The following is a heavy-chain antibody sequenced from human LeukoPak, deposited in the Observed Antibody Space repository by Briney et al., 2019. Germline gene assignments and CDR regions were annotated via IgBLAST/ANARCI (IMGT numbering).Heavy chain of an antibody. J-gene: IGHJ4*02. CDR2: INPSGGST. CDR1: GYTFTSYY. CDR3: AREWGNKAFDY. Sequence: GASVKVSCTASGYTFTSYYMHWVRQAPGQGLEWMGIINPSGGSTSYAQKSQGRVTMTKDTSTSTVYMELSSLRSEDTAVYYCAREWGNKAFDYWGQGTLVTVSS. V-gene: IGHV1-46*01. D-gene: IGHD7-27*01.